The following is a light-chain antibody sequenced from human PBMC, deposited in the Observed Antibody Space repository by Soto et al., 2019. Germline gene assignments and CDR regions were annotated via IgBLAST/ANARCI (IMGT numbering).Light chain of an antibody. CDR3: HQYASSPLT. V-gene: IGKV3-20*01. CDR2: HAS. Sequence: EIVLTQSPGTLSLSPGERAALSCRASQSVGNNFLGWYQQKPGQSPRLLIYHASNRATGIPDRFSGTASGTDFTLTISRLEPEDCAVYYCHQYASSPLTFGGGTKVEIK. J-gene: IGKJ4*01. CDR1: QSVGNNF.